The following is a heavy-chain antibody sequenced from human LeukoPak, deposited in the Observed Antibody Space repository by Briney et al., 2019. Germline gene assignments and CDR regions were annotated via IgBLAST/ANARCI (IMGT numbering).Heavy chain of an antibody. CDR3: ARAPLTIVVVPAAPWYFDY. J-gene: IGHJ4*02. CDR1: GYTFTGYY. D-gene: IGHD2-2*01. CDR2: IIPNSGGT. Sequence: ASVKVSCKASGYTFTGYYIHWVRQAPGQGLEWMGWIIPNSGGTNYAQKFQGRVTMTRDTSISTAYMELSRLRSDDTAVYYCARAPLTIVVVPAAPWYFDYWGQGTLVTVSS. V-gene: IGHV1-2*02.